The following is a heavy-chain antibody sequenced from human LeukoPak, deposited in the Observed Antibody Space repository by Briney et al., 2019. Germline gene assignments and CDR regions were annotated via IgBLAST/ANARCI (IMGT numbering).Heavy chain of an antibody. Sequence: GGSLRLSCEASGFTFSNYWMHWVRHAPGKGLVWVSRIKSDGSNYYADSVKGRFTISRDNAKNTLYLQMNSLRAEDTAVYYCARGAWTAYYFDYWGQGTLVTVSS. CDR2: IKSDGSN. V-gene: IGHV3-74*01. D-gene: IGHD3/OR15-3a*01. CDR1: GFTFSNYW. J-gene: IGHJ4*02. CDR3: ARGAWTAYYFDY.